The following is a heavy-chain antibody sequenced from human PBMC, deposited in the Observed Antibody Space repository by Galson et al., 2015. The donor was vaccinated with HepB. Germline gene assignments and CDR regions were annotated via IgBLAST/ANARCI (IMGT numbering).Heavy chain of an antibody. J-gene: IGHJ6*02. Sequence: SLRLSCAASGFTYSGSAMHWVRQASGKGLEWVGRIRSKANSYATAYAASVKGRFTISRDDSKNTAYLQMNSLKTEDTAVYYCTRLYYYYGMDVWGQGTTVTVSS. V-gene: IGHV3-73*01. CDR2: IRSKANSYAT. CDR1: GFTYSGSA. CDR3: TRLYYYYGMDV.